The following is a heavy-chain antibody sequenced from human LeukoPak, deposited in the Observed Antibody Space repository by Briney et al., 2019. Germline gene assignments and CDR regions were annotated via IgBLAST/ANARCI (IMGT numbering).Heavy chain of an antibody. D-gene: IGHD3-22*01. V-gene: IGHV3-74*01. CDR3: AKAYYYDSSGYYMGPPFDY. Sequence: GGSLRLSCAGSGFTFRSYWMHWVRQDPGKGLVWVARINGDGSSISYADSVKGRFTISRDNSKNTLYLQMNSLRAEDTAVYYCAKAYYYDSSGYYMGPPFDYWGQGTLVTVSS. J-gene: IGHJ4*02. CDR2: INGDGSSI. CDR1: GFTFRSYW.